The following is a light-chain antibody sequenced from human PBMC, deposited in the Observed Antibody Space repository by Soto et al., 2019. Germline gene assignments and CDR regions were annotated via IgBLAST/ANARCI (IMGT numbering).Light chain of an antibody. J-gene: IGKJ4*01. Sequence: DIQMTQSPSTLSASPGDRVTISCRASQSISTWLAWYQQKPGTAPQLPIYAASSLASGVPSRFSGSGSGTEFTLTISSLQPDDFATYYCQQANSFPLTFGGGTKVDIK. CDR3: QQANSFPLT. CDR2: AAS. CDR1: QSISTW. V-gene: IGKV1-5*01.